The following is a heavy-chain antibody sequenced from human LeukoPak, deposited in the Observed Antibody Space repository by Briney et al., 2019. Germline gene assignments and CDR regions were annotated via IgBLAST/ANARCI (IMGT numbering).Heavy chain of an antibody. CDR3: ARDSALAQAVMFDY. Sequence: GSLRLSCAASGFTVSSNYMSWVRQAPGKGLEWTGSIDHSGSTYYNPSLKSRITISVDTSKNQFSLKLSSVTAADTAVYYCARDSALAQAVMFDYWGQGTLVTVSS. V-gene: IGHV4-38-2*02. J-gene: IGHJ4*02. D-gene: IGHD6-19*01. CDR2: IDHSGST. CDR1: GFTVSSNY.